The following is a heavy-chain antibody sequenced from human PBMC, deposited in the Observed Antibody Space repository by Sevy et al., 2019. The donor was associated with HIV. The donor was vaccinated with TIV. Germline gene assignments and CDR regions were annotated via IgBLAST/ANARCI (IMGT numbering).Heavy chain of an antibody. CDR2: ISSSSSYI. Sequence: GGSLRLSCAASGFTFSSYWMSWVRQAPGKGLEWVSSISSSSSYIYYADSVKGRFTISRDNAKNSLYLQMNSLRAEDTAVYYCARESIAAAGTGFPFDIWGQGTMVTVSS. J-gene: IGHJ3*02. CDR3: ARESIAAAGTGFPFDI. V-gene: IGHV3-21*01. CDR1: GFTFSSYW. D-gene: IGHD6-13*01.